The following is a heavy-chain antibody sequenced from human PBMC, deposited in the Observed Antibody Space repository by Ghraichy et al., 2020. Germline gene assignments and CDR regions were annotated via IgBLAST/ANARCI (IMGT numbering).Heavy chain of an antibody. CDR2: IYYSGST. CDR3: ARHVGDSSGYYQYYFDY. J-gene: IGHJ4*02. V-gene: IGHV4-39*01. Sequence: SETLSLTCTVSGGSISSSSYYWGWIRQPPGKGLEWIGSIYYSGSTYYNPSLKSRVTISVDTSKNQFSLKLSSVTAADTAVYYCARHVGDSSGYYQYYFDYSAQGTLVTVSS. D-gene: IGHD3-22*01. CDR1: GGSISSSSYY.